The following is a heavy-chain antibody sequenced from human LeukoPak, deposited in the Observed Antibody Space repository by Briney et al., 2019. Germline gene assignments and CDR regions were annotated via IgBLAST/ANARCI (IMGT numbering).Heavy chain of an antibody. D-gene: IGHD6-19*01. Sequence: PSETLSLTCTVSGGSISSSSYYWGWIRQPPGKGLEWIGSIYYSGSTYYNPSLKSRVTISVDTSKNQFSLKLSSVTAADTAVYYCASEKAVAGYYWGQGTLVTVSS. CDR2: IYYSGST. CDR3: ASEKAVAGYY. V-gene: IGHV4-39*01. J-gene: IGHJ4*02. CDR1: GGSISSSSYY.